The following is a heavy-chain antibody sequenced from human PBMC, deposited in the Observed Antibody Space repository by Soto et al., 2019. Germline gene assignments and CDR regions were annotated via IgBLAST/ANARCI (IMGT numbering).Heavy chain of an antibody. CDR2: IYYSGIT. D-gene: IGHD1-20*01. V-gene: IGHV4-59*01. J-gene: IGHJ6*02. CDR1: GGSISSYY. Sequence: SETLSLTCTVSGGSISSYYWSWIRQPPGKGLEWIGYIYYSGITNYNPSLKSRVTISVDTSKNQFSLKLSSVTAADTAVYYCARYKSNYYYGVDVWGQGTTVTVS. CDR3: ARYKSNYYYGVDV.